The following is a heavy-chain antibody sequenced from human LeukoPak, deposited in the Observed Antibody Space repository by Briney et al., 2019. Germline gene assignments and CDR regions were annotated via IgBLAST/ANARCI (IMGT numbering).Heavy chain of an antibody. CDR2: ISSNGGST. D-gene: IGHD3-10*01. CDR1: GFTFSSYA. J-gene: IGHJ4*02. V-gene: IGHV3-64*01. Sequence: GGSLRLSCAASGFTFSSYAMHWVRQAPGKGLEYVSAISSNGGSTYYANSVKGRFTISRDNSKNTLYLQMGSLRAEGMAVYYCAREGGYYGSGSYRPFDYWGQGTLVTVSS. CDR3: AREGGYYGSGSYRPFDY.